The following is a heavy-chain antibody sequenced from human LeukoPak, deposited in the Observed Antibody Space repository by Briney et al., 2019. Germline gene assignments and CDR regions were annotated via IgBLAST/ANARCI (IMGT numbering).Heavy chain of an antibody. CDR2: ISHDGNNE. Sequence: PGRSLRLSCAASGFTFTNYGFHWVRQAPGKGLEWVALISHDGNNEYYADSVKGRFAASRDDSKNTLYLQMNSLRAEDTAVYYRAKDPSLRVTLPVWGQGTLITVSS. CDR1: GFTFTNYG. V-gene: IGHV3-30*18. J-gene: IGHJ4*02. CDR3: AKDPSLRVTLPV. D-gene: IGHD2-21*02.